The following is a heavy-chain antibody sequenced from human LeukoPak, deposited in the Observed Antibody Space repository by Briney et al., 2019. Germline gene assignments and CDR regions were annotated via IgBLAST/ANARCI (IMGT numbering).Heavy chain of an antibody. J-gene: IGHJ6*02. V-gene: IGHV3-66*01. CDR2: IYSGGST. Sequence: GGSLRLSCAASGFTASSNYMSWVCQAPGKGLEWVSVIYSGGSTYYADSVKGRFTISRDNSKNTLYLQMNSLRAEDTAVYYCARDRGLWFGELSYGMDVWGQGTTVTVSS. CDR1: GFTASSNY. D-gene: IGHD3-10*01. CDR3: ARDRGLWFGELSYGMDV.